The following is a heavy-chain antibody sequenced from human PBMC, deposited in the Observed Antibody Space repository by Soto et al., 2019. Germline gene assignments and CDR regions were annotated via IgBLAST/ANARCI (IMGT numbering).Heavy chain of an antibody. Sequence: VASVKVSCKASGYTFTGYNVHWVRQDPGQGLEWMAIINPSGGTTYYVQKFEGRVTLTTDTSTSTVYMELSSLRSDDTAVYYWARVRGGGSEYFFDYWGQGTLVTVSS. D-gene: IGHD2-15*01. V-gene: IGHV1-46*01. J-gene: IGHJ4*02. CDR1: GYTFTGYN. CDR3: ARVRGGGSEYFFDY. CDR2: INPSGGTT.